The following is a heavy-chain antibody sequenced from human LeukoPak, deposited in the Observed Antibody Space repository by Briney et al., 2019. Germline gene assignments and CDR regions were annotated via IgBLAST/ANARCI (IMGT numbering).Heavy chain of an antibody. J-gene: IGHJ4*02. CDR3: ARERREWLAFDY. V-gene: IGHV1-46*01. D-gene: IGHD6-19*01. Sequence: ASVKVSCKASEYTFTSYYIHWVRPAPGQGLEWMGIIHPSGGSTSYPQKFQGRVTMTRDTSTSTVYMELSSLRSEDTAVYYCARERREWLAFDYWGQGTLVTVSS. CDR2: IHPSGGST. CDR1: EYTFTSYY.